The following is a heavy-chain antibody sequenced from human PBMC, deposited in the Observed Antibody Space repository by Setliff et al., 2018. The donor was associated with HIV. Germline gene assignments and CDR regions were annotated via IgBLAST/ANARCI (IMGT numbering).Heavy chain of an antibody. CDR1: GFTFSSYS. Sequence: PGGSLRLSCAASGFTFSSYSMNWVRQAPGKGLEWVSSISSSSSYIYYADSLKGRFTISRDNAKNSLYLQMNSLRAEDTAVYYCARADSILEWLPGKFDYWGQGTLVTVSS. J-gene: IGHJ4*02. V-gene: IGHV3-21*01. D-gene: IGHD3-3*01. CDR3: ARADSILEWLPGKFDY. CDR2: ISSSSSYI.